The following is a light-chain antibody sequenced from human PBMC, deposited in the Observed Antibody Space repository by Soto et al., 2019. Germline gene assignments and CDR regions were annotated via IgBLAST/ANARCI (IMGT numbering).Light chain of an antibody. V-gene: IGLV1-51*01. CDR1: SSNIENNA. CDR3: GTWDSTLSAAV. Sequence: QSVLTQPPSVSAAPGQKVTISCSGSSSNIENNAVSWYQQVPGTAPKLFIYDNNKRPSGIPDRFSGSKSGTSASLVITGLQTGDEADFYCGTWDSTLSAAVFGGGTELTVL. CDR2: DNN. J-gene: IGLJ2*01.